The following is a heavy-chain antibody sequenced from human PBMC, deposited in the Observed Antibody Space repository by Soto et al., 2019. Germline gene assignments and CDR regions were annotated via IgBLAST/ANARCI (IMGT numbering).Heavy chain of an antibody. Sequence: GSLRLSCAASGFAFISYWIIFFRQAPGKGLEWVANIKQDGSEKYYVDSVKGRFTISRDNAKNSLYLQMNSLRAEDTAVYYCARVYSSGWSLFDYWGQGTLVTVSS. CDR1: GFAFISYW. CDR2: IKQDGSEK. J-gene: IGHJ4*02. CDR3: ARVYSSGWSLFDY. D-gene: IGHD6-19*01. V-gene: IGHV3-7*03.